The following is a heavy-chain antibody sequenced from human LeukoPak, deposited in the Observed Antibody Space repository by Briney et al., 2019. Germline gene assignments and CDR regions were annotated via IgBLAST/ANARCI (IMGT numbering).Heavy chain of an antibody. Sequence: SETLSLTCTVSGGSISSYYWSWIRQPPGKGLEWIGYIYYSGSTNYNPSPKSRVTMSVDTSKNQFSLKLSSVTAADTAVYYCARGLPRPGPTFDYWGQGTLVTVSS. J-gene: IGHJ4*02. CDR3: ARGLPRPGPTFDY. V-gene: IGHV4-59*12. CDR1: GGSISSYY. D-gene: IGHD2-2*01. CDR2: IYYSGST.